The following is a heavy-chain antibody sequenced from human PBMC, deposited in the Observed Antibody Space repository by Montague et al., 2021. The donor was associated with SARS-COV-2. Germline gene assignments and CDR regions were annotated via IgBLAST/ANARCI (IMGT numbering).Heavy chain of an antibody. D-gene: IGHD4-11*01. V-gene: IGHV4-38-2*02. CDR3: AVNSNYYYYYGMDV. CDR1: GYSISSGYY. J-gene: IGHJ6*02. CDR2: IHHSGST. Sequence: SETLSLTCTVSGYSISSGYYWGWIRQPPGKGLEWIGSIHHSGSTYYNPSLKNRVTISVDTSKKQFSLKLSSVTAAYTAVYYCAVNSNYYYYYGMDVWGQGTTVTVSS.